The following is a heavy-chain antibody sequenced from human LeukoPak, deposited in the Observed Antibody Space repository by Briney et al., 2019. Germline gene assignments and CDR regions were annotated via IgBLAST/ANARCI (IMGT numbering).Heavy chain of an antibody. CDR3: AGGFWSGYPMDV. Sequence: SETLSLTCAVSGGSFSDFHWSRIRQSPGKGLEWIGEINHAGSTNYKPSLKSRVTISVDTSKNQFSLKLSSVTAADTAVYYCAGGFWSGYPMDVWGQGTTVTVSS. V-gene: IGHV4-34*01. CDR2: INHAGST. D-gene: IGHD3-3*01. CDR1: GGSFSDFH. J-gene: IGHJ6*02.